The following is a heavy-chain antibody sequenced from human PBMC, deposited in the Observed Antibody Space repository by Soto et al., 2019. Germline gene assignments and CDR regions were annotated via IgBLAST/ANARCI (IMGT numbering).Heavy chain of an antibody. Sequence: EVQLLESGGGLVQPGGSLRLSCAASGFTFSSYAMSWVRQAPGKGLEWVSGLSGSGGSTYYADSVKGRFTISRDNSKNTLYLQTNSLRADDTAVYYCAKERGYNYGYDAMDVWGQGTTVTVSS. CDR2: LSGSGGST. D-gene: IGHD5-18*01. CDR1: GFTFSSYA. J-gene: IGHJ6*02. V-gene: IGHV3-23*01. CDR3: AKERGYNYGYDAMDV.